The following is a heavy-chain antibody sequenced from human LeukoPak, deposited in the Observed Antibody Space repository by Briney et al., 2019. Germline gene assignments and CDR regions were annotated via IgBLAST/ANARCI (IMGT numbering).Heavy chain of an antibody. Sequence: ASVKVSCKASGYTFTGFYIHWVRQAPGQGLEWMGWIDPKSGDTNSAQKFQGRVTITADKSTSTAYMELSSLRSEDTAVYYCARASDPPSAHDYWGQGTLVTVSS. CDR2: IDPKSGDT. J-gene: IGHJ4*02. V-gene: IGHV1-2*02. CDR3: ARASDPPSAHDY. CDR1: GYTFTGFY.